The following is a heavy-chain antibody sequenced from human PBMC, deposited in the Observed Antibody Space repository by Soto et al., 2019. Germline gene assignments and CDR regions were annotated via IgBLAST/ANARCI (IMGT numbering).Heavy chain of an antibody. D-gene: IGHD2-15*01. CDR2: IKSKTDGGTT. CDR1: GFTFSKAW. V-gene: IGHV3-15*01. J-gene: IGHJ6*03. CDR3: TTTRYCSGGSCYLAHYYYYYYMDV. Sequence: GGSLKLSCAASGFTFSKAWMSWVRQAPGKGLEWVGRIKSKTDGGTTEYASPLKSRFTISRDDSKNTLYLKMNSLKTEDTAVYYCTTTRYCSGGSCYLAHYYYYYYMDVWGKGTTVTVSS.